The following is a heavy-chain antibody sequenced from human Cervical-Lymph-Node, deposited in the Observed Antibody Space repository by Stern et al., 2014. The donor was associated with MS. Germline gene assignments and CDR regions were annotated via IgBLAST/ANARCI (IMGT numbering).Heavy chain of an antibody. CDR2: ITWDGGNI. Sequence: EVQLGESGGGLVQPGRALRLSCAASGFTFDDYSMHWVRQAPGKGLEWVSGITWDGGNIDYADSVKSRFTVSRDNANNFLYLQMNSLRTEDTALYYCAKDILSGSGFDCWGQGTLVTVSS. CDR3: AKDILSGSGFDC. V-gene: IGHV3-9*01. J-gene: IGHJ4*02. CDR1: GFTFDDYS. D-gene: IGHD2-21*01.